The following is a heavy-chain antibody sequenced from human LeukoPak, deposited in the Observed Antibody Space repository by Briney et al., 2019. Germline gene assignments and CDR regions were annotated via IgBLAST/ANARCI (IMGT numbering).Heavy chain of an antibody. Sequence: PSETLSLTCTVSGGSISSSSYYWGWIRQPPGKGLEWIGSIYYSGSTYYNPSLKSRVTISVDTSKNQFSLKLSSVTAADTAVYYCARADSSSGRFCDYWGQGTLVTV. CDR1: GGSISSSSYY. D-gene: IGHD6-6*01. J-gene: IGHJ4*02. V-gene: IGHV4-39*07. CDR2: IYYSGST. CDR3: ARADSSSGRFCDY.